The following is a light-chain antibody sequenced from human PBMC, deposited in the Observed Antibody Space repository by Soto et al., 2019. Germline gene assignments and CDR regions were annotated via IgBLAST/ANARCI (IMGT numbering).Light chain of an antibody. CDR3: QKYNRVPFT. J-gene: IGKJ3*01. CDR2: AAS. CDR1: QGISNY. V-gene: IGKV1-27*01. Sequence: DIQMTQSPSSLSASVRDRVTITCRASQGISNYLAWYQQKPGKVPKLLIYAASTLQSGVRSRFSGSGSGTDFTLTISSLQPEDVATYCCQKYNRVPFTFGPGTKVDIK.